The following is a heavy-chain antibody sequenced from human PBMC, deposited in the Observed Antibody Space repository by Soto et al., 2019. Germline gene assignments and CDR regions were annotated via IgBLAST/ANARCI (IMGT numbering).Heavy chain of an antibody. V-gene: IGHV3-23*01. CDR3: AKRPLNWGKWYFDL. D-gene: IGHD7-27*01. CDR2: ISDSGGFT. Sequence: EVQLLESGGGLVQPGGSLRLSCAASGFTFSSYAITWVRQAPGKGLAWVSIISDSGGFTYYADSVKGRFTISRDNSINTLCLQMNSLRAEDSAVYYCAKRPLNWGKWYFDLWGRGTLVTVSS. CDR1: GFTFSSYA. J-gene: IGHJ2*01.